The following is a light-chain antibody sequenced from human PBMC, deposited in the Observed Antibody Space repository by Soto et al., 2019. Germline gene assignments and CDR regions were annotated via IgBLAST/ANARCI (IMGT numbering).Light chain of an antibody. CDR1: SSDVGGYKY. CDR3: SSYTSDNTRV. Sequence: QSALIQPASVSGSPGQSVTISCTGTSSDVGGYKYVSWYRQHPGKAPKLMIYDVIMRPSGVPNRFSGSKSGNTASLTISGLQAEDEADYYCSSYTSDNTRVFGAGTKVTVL. V-gene: IGLV2-11*01. J-gene: IGLJ1*01. CDR2: DVI.